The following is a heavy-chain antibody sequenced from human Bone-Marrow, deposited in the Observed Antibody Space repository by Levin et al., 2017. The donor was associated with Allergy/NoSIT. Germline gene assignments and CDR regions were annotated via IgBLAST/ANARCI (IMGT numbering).Heavy chain of an antibody. J-gene: IGHJ4*02. D-gene: IGHD6-19*01. Sequence: SCAVSGITFSSYAISWVRQAPGKGLEWVSTISRSGGSTYYAGSVKGRFTISRDDSKTTLYLQMHSLRAEDTAVYYCAKHPPASQQWLVGTFDYWGQGTLVTVSS. CDR3: AKHPPASQQWLVGTFDY. CDR2: ISRSGGST. CDR1: GITFSSYA. V-gene: IGHV3-23*01.